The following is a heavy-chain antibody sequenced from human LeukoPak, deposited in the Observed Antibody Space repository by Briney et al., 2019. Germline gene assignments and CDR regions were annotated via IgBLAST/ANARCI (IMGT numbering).Heavy chain of an antibody. J-gene: IGHJ4*02. V-gene: IGHV4-34*01. Sequence: PSETLSLTCAVYGGSFSGYYWSWIHQPPGKGLEWIGEINHSGTTNYNPSLKSRVTISLDTSKNQFSLKLSSVTAADTAVYYCAGGRNYYYDNSGYYDFDYWGQGTLVTVSS. CDR3: AGGRNYYYDNSGYYDFDY. CDR2: INHSGTT. D-gene: IGHD3-22*01. CDR1: GGSFSGYY.